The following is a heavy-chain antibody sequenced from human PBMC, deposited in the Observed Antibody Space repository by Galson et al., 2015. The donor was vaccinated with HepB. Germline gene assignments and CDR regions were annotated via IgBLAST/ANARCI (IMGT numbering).Heavy chain of an antibody. V-gene: IGHV3-33*01. Sequence: SLRLSCAASGFTFSSYGMHWVRQAPGKGLEWVAVIWYDGSNKYYADSVKGRFTISRDNSKNTLYLQMNSLRAEDTAVYYCATLFTYYYDSSGYYTDAFDIWGQGTMVTVSS. CDR3: ATLFTYYYDSSGYYTDAFDI. CDR2: IWYDGSNK. D-gene: IGHD3-22*01. J-gene: IGHJ3*02. CDR1: GFTFSSYG.